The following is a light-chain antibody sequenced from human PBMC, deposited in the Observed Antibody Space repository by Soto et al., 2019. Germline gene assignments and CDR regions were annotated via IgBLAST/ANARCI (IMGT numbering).Light chain of an antibody. V-gene: IGLV2-14*01. J-gene: IGLJ2*01. CDR2: AVT. Sequence: QSVLTQPASVSGSPGQSITISCTGTSSDVGGYEYVSWYQQHPGKAPKLMIYAVTNRPSGVSDRFSGSKPGNTASLTISGLQAEAEAVYYCSSYRINTHVIFGGGTKVTVL. CDR3: SSYRINTHVI. CDR1: SSDVGGYEY.